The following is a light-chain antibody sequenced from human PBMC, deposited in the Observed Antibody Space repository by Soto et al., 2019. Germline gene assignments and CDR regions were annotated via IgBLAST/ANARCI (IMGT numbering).Light chain of an antibody. CDR3: MQTIQLLWT. J-gene: IGKJ2*02. V-gene: IGKV2D-29*01. CDR2: EPS. CDR1: QSLLHSDGKTY. Sequence: IVMTQSPLSLAVTPGQPASISCKSSQSLLHSDGKTYVNWYLQRPGQPPQFLIYEPSNRFSGVPDRFSGSGSGTDFTLKISRVEAEDVGVYYCMQTIQLLWTFGQGTKLEIQ.